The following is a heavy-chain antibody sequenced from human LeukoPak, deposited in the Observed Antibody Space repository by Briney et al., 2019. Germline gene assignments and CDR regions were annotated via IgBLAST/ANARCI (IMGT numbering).Heavy chain of an antibody. V-gene: IGHV1-18*01. CDR1: GYTFTSYG. Sequence: ASVKVSCKASGYTFTSYGISWVRQAPGQGLEWMGWISAYNGNTNYAQKLQGRVTMTTDTSTSTAYMELRSLRSDGTAVYYRARDWGTMIVVAYDAFDIWGQGTMVTVSS. J-gene: IGHJ3*02. D-gene: IGHD3-22*01. CDR3: ARDWGTMIVVAYDAFDI. CDR2: ISAYNGNT.